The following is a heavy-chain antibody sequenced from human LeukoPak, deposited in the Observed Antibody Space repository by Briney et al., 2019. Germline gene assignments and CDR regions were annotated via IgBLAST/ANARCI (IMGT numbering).Heavy chain of an antibody. CDR2: LSGSGLST. CDR3: AKGGESSSWLFDC. V-gene: IGHV3-23*01. D-gene: IGHD6-13*01. CDR1: GFTFSSYA. Sequence: PGGSLRLSCAASGFTFSSYAMSWVRQAPGKGLQWVSALSGSGLSTYYADSVKGRFTISRNNSKNTLYLQMNSLRAEDTAVYYCAKGGESSSWLFDCWGQGTLVPVSS. J-gene: IGHJ4*02.